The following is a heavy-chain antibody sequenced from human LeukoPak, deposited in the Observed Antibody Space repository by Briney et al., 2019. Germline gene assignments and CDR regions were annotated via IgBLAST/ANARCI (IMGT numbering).Heavy chain of an antibody. CDR2: ISVSGGST. CDR1: GFTFSSYA. V-gene: IGHV3-23*01. D-gene: IGHD2-8*01. Sequence: PGGSLRLSCAGSGFTFSSYAMSWVRQAPGKGLEGVSVISVSGGSTYYADSVRGRFTISRDNSKNTLYLQMNSLRGEDTAVYYCAKPQWSTDDAFDFWGQGTMVTVSS. J-gene: IGHJ3*01. CDR3: AKPQWSTDDAFDF.